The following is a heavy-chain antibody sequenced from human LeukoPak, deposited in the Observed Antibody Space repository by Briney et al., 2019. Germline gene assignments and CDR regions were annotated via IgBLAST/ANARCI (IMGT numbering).Heavy chain of an antibody. V-gene: IGHV4-4*07. CDR2: LYTSEIT. CDR3: ARGATMHYHYYMDV. Sequence: SETLSLTCTVSGGSISTYYWSWIRQPAGKGLEWIGRLYTSEITYYNPSLKSRVTMSLDTSKNQFSLKLTSVTAADTAVYYCARGATMHYHYYMDVWGKGTTVTVSS. CDR1: GGSISTYY. D-gene: IGHD5-24*01. J-gene: IGHJ6*03.